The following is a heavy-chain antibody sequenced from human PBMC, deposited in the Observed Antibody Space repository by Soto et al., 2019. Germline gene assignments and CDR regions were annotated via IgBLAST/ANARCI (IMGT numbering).Heavy chain of an antibody. Sequence: ASVKVSCKASGYTFTSYAMHWVRQAPGQRLEWMGWINAGNGNTKYSQKFQGRVTITRDTSASTAYMELSSLRSEDTAVYYCGTPEYSRLSGPDDWGKGTRVTVPS. V-gene: IGHV1-3*01. J-gene: IGHJ1*01. CDR3: GTPEYSRLSGPDD. CDR2: INAGNGNT. D-gene: IGHD6-6*01. CDR1: GYTFTSYA.